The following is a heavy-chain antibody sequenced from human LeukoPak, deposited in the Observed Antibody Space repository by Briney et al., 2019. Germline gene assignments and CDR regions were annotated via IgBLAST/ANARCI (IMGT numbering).Heavy chain of an antibody. CDR2: IYPGDSDT. J-gene: IGHJ6*03. CDR1: GYSFTSCW. CDR3: ATSGSYQTPYYYYYMDV. V-gene: IGHV5-51*01. D-gene: IGHD1-26*01. Sequence: GESLKISCKGSGYSFTSCWIGWVRQMPGKGLEWMGIIYPGDSDTRYSPSFQGQVTISADKSISTAYLQWSSLKASDTAMYYCATSGSYQTPYYYYYMDVWGKGTTVTVSS.